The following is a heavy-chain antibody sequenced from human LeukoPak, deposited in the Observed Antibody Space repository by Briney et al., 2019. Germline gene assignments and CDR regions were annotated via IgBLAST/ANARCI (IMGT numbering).Heavy chain of an antibody. CDR3: ARLTGYSSESWFDP. D-gene: IGHD3-9*01. J-gene: IGHJ5*02. CDR2: INHSGGT. Sequence: SETLSLTCVVYGGSFSGYYWTWIRQPPGKGLEWIGEINHSGGTNYNPSLKSRVTISVDTSKNQFSLKLNSVTAADTAVYYCARLTGYSSESWFDPWGQGTLVTVSS. V-gene: IGHV4-34*01. CDR1: GGSFSGYY.